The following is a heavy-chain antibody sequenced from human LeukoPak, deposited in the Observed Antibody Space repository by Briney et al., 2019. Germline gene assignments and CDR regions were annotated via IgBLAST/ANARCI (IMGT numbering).Heavy chain of an antibody. CDR2: IYSGGST. CDR3: ARDKSGDTIAAADTYFDY. Sequence: PGGSLRLSCAASGFTVSSNYMSWVRQAPGKGLEWVSVIYSGGSTYYADSVKGRFTISRDNSKNTLYLQMNSLRAEDTAVYYCARDKSGDTIAAADTYFDYWGQGTLATVSS. V-gene: IGHV3-66*01. CDR1: GFTVSSNY. D-gene: IGHD6-13*01. J-gene: IGHJ4*02.